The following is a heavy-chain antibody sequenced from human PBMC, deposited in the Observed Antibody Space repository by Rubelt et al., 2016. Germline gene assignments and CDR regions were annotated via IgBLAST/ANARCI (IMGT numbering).Heavy chain of an antibody. Sequence: GKGLVWVSRINSDGSSTSYADSVKGRFTISRDNAKNTLYLQMNSLRAEDTAVYYCARAQYYYDSSGRDAFDIWGQGTMVTVSS. J-gene: IGHJ3*02. D-gene: IGHD3-22*01. CDR3: ARAQYYYDSSGRDAFDI. V-gene: IGHV3-74*01. CDR2: INSDGSST.